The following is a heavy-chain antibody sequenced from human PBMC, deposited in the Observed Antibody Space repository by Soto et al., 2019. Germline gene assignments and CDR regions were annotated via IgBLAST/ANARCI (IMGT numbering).Heavy chain of an antibody. D-gene: IGHD6-13*01. Sequence: QVQLVQSGAEVKKPGASVKVSCKASGYTFTGYYIYWVRQAPGQGLEWMGWINPNSGGTNYAQKFQGWVTMTRDTSISTAYMELSRLRSDDTAVYYCARGGYGSSWTYYYYGIEVWGQGTTVTVSS. CDR2: INPNSGGT. CDR1: GYTFTGYY. V-gene: IGHV1-2*04. J-gene: IGHJ6*02. CDR3: ARGGYGSSWTYYYYGIEV.